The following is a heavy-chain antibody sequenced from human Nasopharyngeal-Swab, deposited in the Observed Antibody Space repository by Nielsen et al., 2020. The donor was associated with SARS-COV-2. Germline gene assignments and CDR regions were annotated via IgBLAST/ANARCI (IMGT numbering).Heavy chain of an antibody. V-gene: IGHV1-8*01. D-gene: IGHD3-3*01. CDR3: ARDGRLTIFGVASPYYYYYYYMDV. CDR1: GYTFTSYD. CDR2: MNPNSGNT. J-gene: IGHJ6*03. Sequence: ASVKVSCKASGYTFTSYDINWVRQATGQGLEWMGWMNPNSGNTGYAQKFQGRVTMTRNTSISTAYMELSSLRSEDTAVYYCARDGRLTIFGVASPYYYYYYYMDVWGKGTTVTVSS.